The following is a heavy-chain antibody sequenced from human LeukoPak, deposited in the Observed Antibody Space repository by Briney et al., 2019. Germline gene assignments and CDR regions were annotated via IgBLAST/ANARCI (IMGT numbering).Heavy chain of an antibody. V-gene: IGHV3-48*04. Sequence: ETLSLTCTVSGGSISSTTSYWAWIRQPPGKGLEWVSYISASTGTTYYADSVKGRFTISRDNAKNTLFLQMNGLRAGDTAVYYCARVSLSSGCLSNWGQGTLVTVSS. CDR2: ISASTGTT. CDR3: ARVSLSSGCLSN. D-gene: IGHD6-19*01. J-gene: IGHJ4*02. CDR1: GGSISSTT.